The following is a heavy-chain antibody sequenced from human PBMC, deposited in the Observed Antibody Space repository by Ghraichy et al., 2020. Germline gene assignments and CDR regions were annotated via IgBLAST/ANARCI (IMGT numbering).Heavy chain of an antibody. D-gene: IGHD6-19*01. CDR1: GYTFTSYG. CDR2: ISAYNGNT. Sequence: ASVKVSCKASGYTFTSYGFNWVRQAPGQGLEWMGWISAYNGNTKYAQKLQGRGTMTTDTSTSTAYMELRSLRSDDTAIYYCARAGESSGWDAGDYWGQGTLVTVSS. CDR3: ARAGESSGWDAGDY. J-gene: IGHJ4*02. V-gene: IGHV1-18*04.